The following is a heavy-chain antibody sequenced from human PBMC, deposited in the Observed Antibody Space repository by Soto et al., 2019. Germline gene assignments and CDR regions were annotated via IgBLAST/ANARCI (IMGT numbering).Heavy chain of an antibody. CDR2: ISGSGGST. CDR3: AKDLVGANPYYYYYDMDV. J-gene: IGHJ6*02. Sequence: EVQLLESGGGLVQPGGSLRLSCAASGFTFSSYAMSWVRQAPGKGLEWVSAISGSGGSTYYADSVKGRFTISRDNSKNTLYLQMNSLRAEDTAVYYCAKDLVGANPYYYYYDMDVWGQGTTVTVSS. CDR1: GFTFSSYA. D-gene: IGHD1-26*01. V-gene: IGHV3-23*01.